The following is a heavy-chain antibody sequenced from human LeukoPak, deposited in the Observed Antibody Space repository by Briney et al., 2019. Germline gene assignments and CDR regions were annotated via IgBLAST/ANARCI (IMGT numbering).Heavy chain of an antibody. J-gene: IGHJ5*02. Sequence: GGSLRLSCAAFGFTFSSYAMSWVRQAPGKGLEWVSAISGSGGSTYYADSVKGRFTISRDNSKNTLYLQMNSLRAEDTAVYYCAKNHQVSSTSCYISWGQGTLVTVSS. CDR3: AKNHQVSSTSCYIS. CDR2: ISGSGGST. CDR1: GFTFSSYA. D-gene: IGHD2-2*02. V-gene: IGHV3-23*01.